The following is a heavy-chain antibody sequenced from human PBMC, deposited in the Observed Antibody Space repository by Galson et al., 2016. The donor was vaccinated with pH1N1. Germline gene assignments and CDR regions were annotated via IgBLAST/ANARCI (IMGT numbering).Heavy chain of an antibody. Sequence: GSIRSDSYYWSWVRQPAGKGLEWIGRIYNSGSTNYNPTLKSRLTISIDTSKNQFSLKLSSLTAADTAVYYCAGGDYGDSLYWYFDVWGGGTLVTVSP. J-gene: IGHJ2*01. CDR2: IYNSGST. D-gene: IGHD4-17*01. V-gene: IGHV4-61*02. CDR3: AGGDYGDSLYWYFDV. CDR1: GSIRSDSYY.